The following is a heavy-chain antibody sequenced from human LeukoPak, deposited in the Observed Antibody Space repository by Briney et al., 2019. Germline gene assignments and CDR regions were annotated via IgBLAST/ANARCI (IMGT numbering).Heavy chain of an antibody. CDR3: ARENGIAVAGDYYYYMDV. Sequence: GESLKISCKGSGYIFTSYWIGWVRQMPGKGLEWMGIIYPGDSDTRYSPSFQGQVTISADKSISTAYLQWSSLKASDTAVYYCARENGIAVAGDYYYYMDVWGKGTTVTVSS. V-gene: IGHV5-51*01. CDR2: IYPGDSDT. CDR1: GYIFTSYW. J-gene: IGHJ6*03. D-gene: IGHD6-19*01.